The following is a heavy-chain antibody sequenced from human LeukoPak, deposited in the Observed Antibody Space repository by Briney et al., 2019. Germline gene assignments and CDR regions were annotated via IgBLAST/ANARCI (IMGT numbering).Heavy chain of an antibody. CDR3: AKGTERYREVSSFDH. D-gene: IGHD3-10*01. CDR2: ITDDEDT. V-gene: IGHV3-23*01. Sequence: PGGSLRLSCVASGFPFRSYAMTWVRQTPGKGLESVSVITDDEDTYYADSVKGRFTISRDNSQNTVFLQMNSLRAEDTAAYYCAKGTERYREVSSFDHWGQGTLVAVSS. CDR1: GFPFRSYA. J-gene: IGHJ4*02.